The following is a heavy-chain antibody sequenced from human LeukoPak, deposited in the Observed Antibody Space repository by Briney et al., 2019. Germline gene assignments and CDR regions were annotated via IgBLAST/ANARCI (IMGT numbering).Heavy chain of an antibody. Sequence: HPGGSLRLSCTASGFNFDDYAMHWVRQPPGEGLEWVSLINWDGGRTYYAHSVKGRFTISRDNSKNSLYLQMKILRAEDTAFYYCAKDITRPYFYDSSDYYVQTSAFDIWGQGTMVTVSS. CDR3: AKDITRPYFYDSSDYYVQTSAFDI. D-gene: IGHD3-22*01. V-gene: IGHV3-43*02. CDR2: INWDGGRT. J-gene: IGHJ3*02. CDR1: GFNFDDYA.